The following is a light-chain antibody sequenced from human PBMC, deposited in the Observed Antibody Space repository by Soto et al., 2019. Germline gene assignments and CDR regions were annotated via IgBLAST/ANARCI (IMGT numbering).Light chain of an antibody. V-gene: IGLV2-11*01. CDR1: SSDVGGYNY. CDR3: CSYAGSYTDV. Sequence: QSALTQPRSVSGSPGQSVTISCTGTSSDVGGYNYVSWYQQHPGKAPKLMIYDVSKRPSGVPDRFSGSKSGNTASLTISGLQDEDEDYYYCCSYAGSYTDVFGTGTKLTVL. J-gene: IGLJ1*01. CDR2: DVS.